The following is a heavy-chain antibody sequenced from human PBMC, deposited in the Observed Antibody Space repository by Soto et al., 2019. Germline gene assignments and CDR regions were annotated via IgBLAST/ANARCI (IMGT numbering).Heavy chain of an antibody. CDR2: ISSSSSTI. V-gene: IGHV3-48*02. D-gene: IGHD6-19*01. Sequence: EVQLVESGGGLVQPGGSLRLSCAASGFTFSSYSMNWVRQAPGKGLEWVSYISSSSSTIYYADSVKGRFTISRAKAKNPLYLQMNSLRDEDTAVYYCARALRQWLADAFDILGQGTMVTVSS. CDR3: ARALRQWLADAFDI. CDR1: GFTFSSYS. J-gene: IGHJ3*02.